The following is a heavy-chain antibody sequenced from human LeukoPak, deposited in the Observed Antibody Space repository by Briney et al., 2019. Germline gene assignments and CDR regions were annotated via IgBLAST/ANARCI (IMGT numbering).Heavy chain of an antibody. Sequence: GTSVKVSCKASGFTFTSSAVQWVRQARGQRLEWIGWIVVGSGNTNYAQKFQERVTITRDMSTSTAYMELSSLRSEDTAVYYCGAGYYDSSGYPYDAFDIWGQGTMVTVSS. D-gene: IGHD3-22*01. CDR3: GAGYYDSSGYPYDAFDI. CDR2: IVVGSGNT. J-gene: IGHJ3*02. V-gene: IGHV1-58*01. CDR1: GFTFTSSA.